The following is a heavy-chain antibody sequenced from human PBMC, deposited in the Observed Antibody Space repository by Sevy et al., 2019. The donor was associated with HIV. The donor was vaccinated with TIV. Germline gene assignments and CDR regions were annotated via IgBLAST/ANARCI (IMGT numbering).Heavy chain of an antibody. Sequence: GGSLRLSCIESGFTLSNYDIHWVRQAAGKGLEWVAFIQYDGSIQYYADSVKGRFTISRDNSKNTLYLQMNSLRPEDTAIYYCAKRGSKSGYALGYWGQGTLVTLSS. CDR3: AKRGSKSGYALGY. D-gene: IGHD5-12*01. J-gene: IGHJ4*02. CDR1: GFTLSNYD. CDR2: IQYDGSIQ. V-gene: IGHV3-30*02.